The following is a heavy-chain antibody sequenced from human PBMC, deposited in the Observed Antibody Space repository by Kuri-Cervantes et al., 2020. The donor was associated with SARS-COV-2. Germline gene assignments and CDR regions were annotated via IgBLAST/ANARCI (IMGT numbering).Heavy chain of an antibody. V-gene: IGHV4-39*07. CDR3: ARDPGDCSSTSCHPNWFDP. D-gene: IGHD2-2*01. Sequence: ESLTISCTVSGDSISSSSYYWGWIRQPPGKGLEWIGSIYYSGSTYYNPSLKSRVTISVDTSKNQFSLKLSSVTAADTAVYYCARDPGDCSSTSCHPNWFDPWGQGTLVTVSS. CDR2: IYYSGST. CDR1: GDSISSSSYY. J-gene: IGHJ5*02.